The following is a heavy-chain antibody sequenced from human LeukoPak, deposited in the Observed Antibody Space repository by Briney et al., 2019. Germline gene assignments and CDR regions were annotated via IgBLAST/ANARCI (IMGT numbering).Heavy chain of an antibody. CDR1: GASISSYY. J-gene: IGHJ4*02. V-gene: IGHV4-4*07. D-gene: IGHD5-18*01. Sequence: SETLSLTCTVSGASISSYYWNWIRQPAGKGLEWIGRIYTSGSTNYNPSLKSRVTMSVDTSKNQFSLKLSSATAADTAVYYCARDRGYSYGPYYFDYWGQGTLVTVSS. CDR3: ARDRGYSYGPYYFDY. CDR2: IYTSGST.